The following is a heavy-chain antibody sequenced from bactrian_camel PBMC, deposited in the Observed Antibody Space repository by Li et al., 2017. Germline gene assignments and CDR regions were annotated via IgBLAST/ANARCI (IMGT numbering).Heavy chain of an antibody. CDR3: NILCRWKDGTRDDY. CDR1: GYTVTSAG. V-gene: IGHV3S53*01. J-gene: IGHJ4*01. CDR2: IDIDDST. D-gene: IGHD6*01. Sequence: QVQLVESGGGLVQPGGSLRLSCAVSGYTVTSAGMAWFRQALGKEREGVAYIDIDDSTNYTDSVTGRFTISQDNAKNTMWLQMNSLKPEDTALYYCNILCRWKDGTRDDYWGQGTQVTVS.